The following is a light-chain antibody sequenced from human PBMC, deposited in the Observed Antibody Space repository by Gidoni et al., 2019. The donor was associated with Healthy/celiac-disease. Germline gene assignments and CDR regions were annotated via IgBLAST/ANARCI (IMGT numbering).Light chain of an antibody. CDR1: SSNNGSNT. CDR3: AAWDDSLNGLV. J-gene: IGLJ2*01. V-gene: IGLV1-44*01. Sequence: QSVLTQPPSASGTPGQGVTISCSGSSSNNGSNTVNWYQQLPGTAPKLLIYSNNQRPSGVPDRFSGSKSGTSASLAISGLQSEDEADYYCAAWDDSLNGLVFGGGTKLTVL. CDR2: SNN.